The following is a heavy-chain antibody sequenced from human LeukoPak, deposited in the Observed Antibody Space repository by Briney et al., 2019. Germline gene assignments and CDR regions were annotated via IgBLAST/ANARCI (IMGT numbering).Heavy chain of an antibody. CDR1: GFTFSSYA. D-gene: IGHD6-13*01. J-gene: IGHJ6*02. CDR3: AREGPGQVAAAGPYGMDV. CDR2: ISYDGSNK. V-gene: IGHV3-30*04. Sequence: GGSLRLSCAASGFTFSSYAMHWVRQAPGKGLEWVAVISYDGSNKYYADSVKGRFTISRDNSKNTLYLQMNSLRAEDTAVYYCAREGPGQVAAAGPYGMDVWGQGTTVTVSS.